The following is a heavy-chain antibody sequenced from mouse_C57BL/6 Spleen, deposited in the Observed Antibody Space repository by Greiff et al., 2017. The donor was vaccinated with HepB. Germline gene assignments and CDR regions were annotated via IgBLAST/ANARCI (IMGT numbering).Heavy chain of an antibody. V-gene: IGHV1-26*01. D-gene: IGHD2-5*01. CDR3: ARAYYSNYCLAY. CDR1: GYTFTDYY. Sequence: VQLKQSGPELVKPGASVKISCKASGYTFTDYYMNWVKQSHGKSLEWIGDINPNNGGTSYNQKFKGKATLTVDKSSSTAYMELRSLTSEDSAVYYCARAYYSNYCLAYWGQGTLVTVSA. J-gene: IGHJ3*01. CDR2: INPNNGGT.